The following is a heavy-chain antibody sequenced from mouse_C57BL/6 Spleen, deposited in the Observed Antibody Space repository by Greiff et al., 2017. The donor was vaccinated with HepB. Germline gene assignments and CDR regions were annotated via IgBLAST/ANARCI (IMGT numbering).Heavy chain of an antibody. CDR2: ISSGSSTI. CDR3: AREGPPFAY. Sequence: DVQLVESGGGLVKPGGSLKLSCAASGFTFSDYGMHWVRQAPEKGLEWVAYISSGSSTIYYADTVKGRFTISRDNAKNTLFLQMTSLRSEDTAMYYCAREGPPFAYWGQGTLVTVSA. V-gene: IGHV5-17*01. J-gene: IGHJ3*01. CDR1: GFTFSDYG.